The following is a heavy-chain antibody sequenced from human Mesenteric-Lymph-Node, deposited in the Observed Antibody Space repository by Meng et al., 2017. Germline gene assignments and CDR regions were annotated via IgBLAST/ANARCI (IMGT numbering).Heavy chain of an antibody. CDR3: ARAEVWGGVDD. V-gene: IGHV1-2*02. Sequence: ASVKVSCKASGYTFNYHYMHWVRPAPGQGLDWMGWINTSNGDTSYAQKFQGRVTMTRNTSITTAYMDLHSLRSDDTAVYYCARAEVWGGVDDWGQGTMVTVSS. CDR1: GYTFNYHY. CDR2: INTSNGDT. J-gene: IGHJ4*01. D-gene: IGHD3-16*01.